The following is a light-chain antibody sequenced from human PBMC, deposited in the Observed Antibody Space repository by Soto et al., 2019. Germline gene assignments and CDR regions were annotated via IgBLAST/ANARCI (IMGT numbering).Light chain of an antibody. CDR1: DIGSKG. CDR3: QVWDSGSSHVV. Sequence: SYELTKPPSVSVAPGKTASISCGGNDIGSKGVHWDQQKPGQAPVLVIYSDTDLPPVIPERFSGSNSANLATLTISRVEAGDEADYYCQVWDSGSSHVVFGGGTKLTVL. CDR2: SDT. V-gene: IGLV3-21*01. J-gene: IGLJ2*01.